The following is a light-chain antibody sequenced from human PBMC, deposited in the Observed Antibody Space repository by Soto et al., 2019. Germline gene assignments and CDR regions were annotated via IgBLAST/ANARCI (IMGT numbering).Light chain of an antibody. CDR2: DVA. CDR1: SSDVGAYNF. CDR3: MSFTSSNTYV. V-gene: IGLV2-14*03. Sequence: QSALTQPASVSGSPGQSIAISFTGTSSDVGAYNFVSWYQHHPDKAPKVVIYDVANRPSGVSYRFSASKSGNTASLTISGLEAEDEADYYCMSFTSSNTYVFGTGTKLTVL. J-gene: IGLJ1*01.